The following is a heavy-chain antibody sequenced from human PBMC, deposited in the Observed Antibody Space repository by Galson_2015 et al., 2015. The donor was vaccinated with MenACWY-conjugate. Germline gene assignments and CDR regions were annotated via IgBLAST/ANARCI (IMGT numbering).Heavy chain of an antibody. CDR2: TYYGSQWHY. Sequence: CAISGDSVSSNSAAWNWIRQSPSRGFEWLGRTYYGSQWHYDYAVSVKGRMTINPDTSKNEISLQLHSVTPEDTAVYYCAREGPSRYHSDYFCCASWGQGTLVTVSS. CDR1: GDSVSSNSAA. D-gene: IGHD3-22*01. J-gene: IGHJ5*02. CDR3: AREGPSRYHSDYFCCAS. V-gene: IGHV6-1*01.